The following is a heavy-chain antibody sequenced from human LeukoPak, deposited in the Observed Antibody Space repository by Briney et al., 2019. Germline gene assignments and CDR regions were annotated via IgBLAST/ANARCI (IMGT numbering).Heavy chain of an antibody. Sequence: PGGSLRLSCAASGFTFSSHWMSWVRQAPGKGLEWVANIKQDGSEKHYVDSVKGRFTISRDNAKNSLYLQMNSLRAEDTAVYYCARDADWFNLDYWGQGTLVTVSS. D-gene: IGHD3/OR15-3a*01. V-gene: IGHV3-7*04. J-gene: IGHJ4*02. CDR3: ARDADWFNLDY. CDR2: IKQDGSEK. CDR1: GFTFSSHW.